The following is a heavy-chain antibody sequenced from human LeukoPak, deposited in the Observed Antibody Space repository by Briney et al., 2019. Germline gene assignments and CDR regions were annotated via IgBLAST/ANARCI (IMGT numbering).Heavy chain of an antibody. Sequence: SLTLSLTCAVYGGSFSGYYWSGIRQPPRQGLEWIGEINHSGSTNSNPSLQSRVTISLEKSRNQFSLQLSSVTAADPTVYCCARGRDSRYRGWFFAWGQG. CDR3: ARGRDSRYRGWFFA. CDR2: INHSGST. J-gene: IGHJ5*02. CDR1: GGSFSGYY. V-gene: IGHV4-34*01. D-gene: IGHD6-19*01.